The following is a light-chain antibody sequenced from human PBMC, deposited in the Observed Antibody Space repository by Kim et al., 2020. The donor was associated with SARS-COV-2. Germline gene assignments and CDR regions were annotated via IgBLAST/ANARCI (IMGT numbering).Light chain of an antibody. CDR1: HTVNNDY. CDR2: AAS. Sequence: IVLTQSPATLSLSSGERATLSCRASHTVNNDYLAWYQQKPGQAPRLLIYAASARASGIPDRFSGSGSGTDFTLTISRLEPEDFAVYHCQQYGSLPWTFGQGTKVDIK. CDR3: QQYGSLPWT. J-gene: IGKJ1*01. V-gene: IGKV3-20*01.